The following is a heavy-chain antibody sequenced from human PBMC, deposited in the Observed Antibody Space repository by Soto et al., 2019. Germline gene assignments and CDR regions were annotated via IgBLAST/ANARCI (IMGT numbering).Heavy chain of an antibody. V-gene: IGHV3-49*04. D-gene: IGHD3-3*01. Sequence: PGGSLRLSCAASGFTFSSYEMSWVRQAPGKGMEWVGFIRSKAYGGTTEYAASVKGRFTISRDDSKSIAYLQMNSLKTEDTAVYYCTRDRFTYYDFWSGYAGMDVWGQGTTVTVSS. CDR1: GFTFSSYE. J-gene: IGHJ6*02. CDR3: TRDRFTYYDFWSGYAGMDV. CDR2: IRSKAYGGTT.